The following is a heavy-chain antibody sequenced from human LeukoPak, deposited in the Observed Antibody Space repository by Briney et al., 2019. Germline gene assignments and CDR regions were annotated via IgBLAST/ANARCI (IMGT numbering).Heavy chain of an antibody. CDR3: AKDEGGAVAGTFDY. D-gene: IGHD6-19*01. CDR1: GFTFSNYA. J-gene: IGHJ4*02. CDR2: ISGGGGST. Sequence: PGGSLRLSCAASGFTFSNYAMSWVRQAPGKGLEWVSAISGGGGSTYYADSVKGRFTISRDNSKNTLYLQMNSLRAEDTAVYYCAKDEGGAVAGTFDYWGQGTLVTVSS. V-gene: IGHV3-23*01.